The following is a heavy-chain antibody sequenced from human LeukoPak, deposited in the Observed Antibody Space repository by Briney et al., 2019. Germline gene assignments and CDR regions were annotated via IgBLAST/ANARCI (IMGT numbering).Heavy chain of an antibody. CDR2: ISSSSSTI. Sequence: GGSLRLSCAASGFTFSSYSMNWVRQAPGKGLEWVSYISSSSSTIYYADSVKGRFTISRDNAKNSLYLQMNSLRAEDTAVYYCARVYCSSTSCYSSYWGQGTLVTVSS. J-gene: IGHJ4*02. CDR1: GFTFSSYS. V-gene: IGHV3-48*01. D-gene: IGHD2-2*01. CDR3: ARVYCSSTSCYSSY.